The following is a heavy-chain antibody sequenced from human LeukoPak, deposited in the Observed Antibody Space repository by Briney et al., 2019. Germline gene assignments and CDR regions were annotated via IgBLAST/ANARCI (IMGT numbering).Heavy chain of an antibody. V-gene: IGHV4-39*01. CDR2: IYYSGST. CDR1: GGSISSGSYY. J-gene: IGHJ4*02. CDR3: ARSSRAVAGTLDY. Sequence: SETLSLTCTVSGGSISSGSYYWGWIRQPPGKGLEWIGIIYYSGSTYYSPSLKGRLTISVDTSKNQFSLRLSSVTAADTGVYYCARSSRAVAGTLDYWGQGTLVTVSS. D-gene: IGHD6-19*01.